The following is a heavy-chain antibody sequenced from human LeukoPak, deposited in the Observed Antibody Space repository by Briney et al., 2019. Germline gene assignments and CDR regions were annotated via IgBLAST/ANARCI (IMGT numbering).Heavy chain of an antibody. Sequence: ASVKVSCKASGYTFTSYDINWVRQATGQGLEWMGWMNPNSGNTVYAQKFQGRVTITRNTSISTAYMELSSLRSEDTAVYYCARGSVWYDILTGYQNTYYFDYWGQGTLVTVSS. J-gene: IGHJ4*02. CDR2: MNPNSGNT. V-gene: IGHV1-8*03. CDR1: GYTFTSYD. D-gene: IGHD3-9*01. CDR3: ARGSVWYDILTGYQNTYYFDY.